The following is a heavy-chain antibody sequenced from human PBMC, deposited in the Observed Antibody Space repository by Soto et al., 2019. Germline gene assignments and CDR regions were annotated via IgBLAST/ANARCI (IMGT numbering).Heavy chain of an antibody. CDR1: GFTFSSYA. J-gene: IGHJ5*02. Sequence: VGSLRLGCAVSGFTFSSYAMSWVRQAPGKGLEWVSGISGSGGSTYYADAVKGRFTISRDNSKNTLYLQMNSLRAEDTAVYYCAKQAGVLEPDWFNPWRQGTLVTVSS. CDR3: AKQAGVLEPDWFNP. CDR2: ISGSGGST. V-gene: IGHV3-23*01. D-gene: IGHD2-8*01.